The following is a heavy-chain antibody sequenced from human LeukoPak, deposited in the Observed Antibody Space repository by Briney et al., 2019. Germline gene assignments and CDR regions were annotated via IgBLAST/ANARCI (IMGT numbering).Heavy chain of an antibody. D-gene: IGHD2-15*01. Sequence: ASVKVSCKASGYTFTRYGISWGRQAPGQGLEWMGWISANNGDTNSVQKFQDRVTMTTDTSTSTAYMELRSRRSDDTAVYYCARDFFHGHCAGLSCFLLDYWGQGSLVTVSS. CDR1: GYTFTRYG. CDR2: ISANNGDT. CDR3: ARDFFHGHCAGLSCFLLDY. J-gene: IGHJ4*02. V-gene: IGHV1-18*01.